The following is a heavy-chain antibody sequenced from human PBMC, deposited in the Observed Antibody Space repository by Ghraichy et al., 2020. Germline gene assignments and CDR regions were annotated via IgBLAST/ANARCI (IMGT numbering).Heavy chain of an antibody. J-gene: IGHJ5*02. CDR3: ARGAAPMYNWFDP. Sequence: SETLSLTCTVSGGSISSSSYYWGWIRQPPGKGLEWIGSIYYSGSTYYNPSLKSRVTISVDTSKNQFSLKLSSVTAADTAVYYCARGAAPMYNWFDPWGQGTLVTVSS. V-gene: IGHV4-39*01. CDR1: GGSISSSSYY. CDR2: IYYSGST. D-gene: IGHD2-15*01.